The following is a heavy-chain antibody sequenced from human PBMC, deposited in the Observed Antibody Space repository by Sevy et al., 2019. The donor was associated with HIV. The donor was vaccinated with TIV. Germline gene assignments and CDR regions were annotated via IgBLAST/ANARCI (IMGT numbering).Heavy chain of an antibody. V-gene: IGHV3-7*03. J-gene: IGHJ4*02. Sequence: AGSLRLSCAASGFTFSTHWMSWVRQAPGKGLEWVANIKEDGSEKYYVDSVKGRFTISRDNAKNSLFLQMNSLRAEDTAVYYCAKDVYWGQGTLVTVSS. CDR2: IKEDGSEK. CDR3: AKDVY. CDR1: GFTFSTHW.